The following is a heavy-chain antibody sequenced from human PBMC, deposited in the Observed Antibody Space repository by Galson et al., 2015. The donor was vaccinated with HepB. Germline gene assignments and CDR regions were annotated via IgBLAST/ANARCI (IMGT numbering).Heavy chain of an antibody. CDR1: GYTFTGYY. D-gene: IGHD5-24*01. CDR2: INPNSGGT. V-gene: IGHV1-2*02. Sequence: SVKVSCKASGYTFTGYYMHWVRQAPGQGLERMGWINPNSGGTNYAQKFQGRVTMTRDTSISTAYMELSRLRSDDTAVYYCAREDDLHYYYGMDVWGQGTTVTVSS. J-gene: IGHJ6*02. CDR3: AREDDLHYYYGMDV.